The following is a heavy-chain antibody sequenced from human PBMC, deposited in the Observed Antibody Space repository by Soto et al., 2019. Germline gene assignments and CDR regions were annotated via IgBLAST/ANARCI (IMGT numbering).Heavy chain of an antibody. J-gene: IGHJ6*02. CDR3: ERHRQEPPYYSGMDV. D-gene: IGHD1-1*01. CDR2: IYPGDSDT. Sequence: PGESLKISCKGSGYSFTSYWIGWVRQMPGKGLEWMGIIYPGDSDTRYSPSFQGQVTISADKSISTAYLQWSSLKASDTAMYYCERHRQEPPYYSGMDVWGQGTTVTVSS. V-gene: IGHV5-51*01. CDR1: GYSFTSYW.